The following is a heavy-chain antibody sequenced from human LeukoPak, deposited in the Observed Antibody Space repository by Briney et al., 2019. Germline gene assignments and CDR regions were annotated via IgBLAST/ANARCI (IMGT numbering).Heavy chain of an antibody. V-gene: IGHV1-2*02. CDR2: INPNSGGT. Sequence: ASVKVSCKASGYTFTGYYMHWVRQAPGQGLEWMGWINPNSGGTNYAQKFQGRVTMTGDTSISTAYMELSRLRSDDTAVYYCARGMTTGTASPFDYWGQGTLVTVSS. CDR3: ARGMTTGTASPFDY. CDR1: GYTFTGYY. D-gene: IGHD1-1*01. J-gene: IGHJ4*02.